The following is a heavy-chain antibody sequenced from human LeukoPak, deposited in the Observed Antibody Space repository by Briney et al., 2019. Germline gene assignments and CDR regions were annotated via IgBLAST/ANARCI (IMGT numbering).Heavy chain of an antibody. CDR3: ARSYDILTGYKPGAFDI. Sequence: SETLSLTCTVSGGSISSGSYYWSWIRQPAGKGLERIGRIYTSGSTNYNPSLKSRVTISVDTSKNQFSLKLSSVTAADTAVYYCARSYDILTGYKPGAFDIWGQGTMVTVSS. CDR1: GGSISSGSYY. J-gene: IGHJ3*02. V-gene: IGHV4-61*02. CDR2: IYTSGST. D-gene: IGHD3-9*01.